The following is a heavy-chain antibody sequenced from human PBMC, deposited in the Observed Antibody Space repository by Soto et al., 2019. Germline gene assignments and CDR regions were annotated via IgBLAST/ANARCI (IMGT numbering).Heavy chain of an antibody. Sequence: SETLSLTCTVSGASISGYHWSWIRQLPGMGLECLGYISYSGATNYNPSLKSRVTMSIDTSKNQFSLQLNSVTAADTAVYYCARRYGPGFDYWGQGTLVTVSS. CDR1: GASISGYH. V-gene: IGHV4-59*08. D-gene: IGHD4-17*01. CDR3: ARRYGPGFDY. J-gene: IGHJ4*02. CDR2: ISYSGAT.